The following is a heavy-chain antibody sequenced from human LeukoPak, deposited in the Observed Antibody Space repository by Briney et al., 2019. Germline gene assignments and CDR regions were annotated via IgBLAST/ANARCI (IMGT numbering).Heavy chain of an antibody. J-gene: IGHJ3*02. D-gene: IGHD4-23*01. CDR1: GYSIISGYY. CDR3: ARVPLRWGDAFDS. V-gene: IGHV4-38-2*01. Sequence: SETLSLTCAVSGYSIISGYYWGWFGQPPGKGLDWIGSIYHSGSTYYNPSLKSRFTISVDTSKIQFSLKLSSVTAADTSVYYCARVPLRWGDAFDSWGQGTMVTVS. CDR2: IYHSGST.